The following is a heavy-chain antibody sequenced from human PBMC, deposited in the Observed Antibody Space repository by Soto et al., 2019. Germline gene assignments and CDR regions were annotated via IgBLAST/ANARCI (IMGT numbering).Heavy chain of an antibody. D-gene: IGHD2-15*01. CDR2: ISYDGSNK. V-gene: IGHV3-30-3*01. CDR3: ALGVVDY. CDR1: GFTFSSYA. J-gene: IGHJ4*02. Sequence: QVQLVESGGGVVQPGRSLRLSCAASGFTFSSYAMHWVRQAPGKGLEWVAVISYDGSNKYYADSVKGRFTISRDNSKNTLYLPMNSLRAEDTAVYYCALGVVDYWGQGTLVTVSS.